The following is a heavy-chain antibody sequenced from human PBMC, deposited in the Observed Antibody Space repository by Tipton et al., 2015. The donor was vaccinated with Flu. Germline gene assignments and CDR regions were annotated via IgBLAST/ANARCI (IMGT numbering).Heavy chain of an antibody. CDR3: CADCSGCSCYSSFDY. Sequence: SLRLSCTASGFTFGDYAMSWVRQAPGKGLEWVGFIRSKAYGGTTEYAASVKGRFTISRDDSKSIAYLQMNSLKTEDTAVYYCCADCSGCSCYSSFDYWGQGTLGTVSA. J-gene: IGHJ4*02. V-gene: IGHV3-49*04. CDR1: GFTFGDYA. CDR2: IRSKAYGGTT. D-gene: IGHD2-15*01.